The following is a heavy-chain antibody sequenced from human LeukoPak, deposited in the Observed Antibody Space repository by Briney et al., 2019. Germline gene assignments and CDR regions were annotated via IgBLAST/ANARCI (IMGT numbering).Heavy chain of an antibody. V-gene: IGHV3-21*01. D-gene: IGHD6-13*01. CDR2: ISGSSSYI. J-gene: IGHJ5*02. CDR1: GFIFSSYN. CDR3: ARGPQYSSPPLRWFDP. Sequence: GGSLRLSCAASGFIFSSYNMNWVRQAPGKGLEWVSSISGSSSYIYHADSVKGRFTISRDNAKNSLSLQMNSLRAEDTAVYYCARGPQYSSPPLRWFDPWGQGTLVTVSS.